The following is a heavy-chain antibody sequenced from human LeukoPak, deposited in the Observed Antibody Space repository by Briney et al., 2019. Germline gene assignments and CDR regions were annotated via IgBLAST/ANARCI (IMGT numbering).Heavy chain of an antibody. D-gene: IGHD7-27*01. J-gene: IGHJ4*02. Sequence: GGSLRLSCAASGFTFSSYAMSWVRQAPGKGLEWVSDISGSGGSTYYVDSVKGRFTVSRDNSKNTLYLQMSSRRAEDTAVYYCAKDRDLTGDRKPGYFDYWGQGSLVTDSS. CDR2: ISGSGGST. CDR1: GFTFSSYA. V-gene: IGHV3-23*01. CDR3: AKDRDLTGDRKPGYFDY.